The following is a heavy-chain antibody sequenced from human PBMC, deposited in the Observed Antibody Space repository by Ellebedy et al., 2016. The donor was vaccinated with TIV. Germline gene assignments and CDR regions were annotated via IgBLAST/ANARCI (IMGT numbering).Heavy chain of an antibody. CDR2: IKQDGGEK. Sequence: GESLKISCAASGFTFRSHYMTWVRQAPGKGLEWVANIKQDGGEKYYADSVKGRFTTSRDNAEGSLFLHMDNLRAEDAAVYYCVRAPRRASFDYWGQGTLVTVSS. CDR3: VRAPRRASFDY. V-gene: IGHV3-7*01. J-gene: IGHJ4*02. CDR1: GFTFRSHY.